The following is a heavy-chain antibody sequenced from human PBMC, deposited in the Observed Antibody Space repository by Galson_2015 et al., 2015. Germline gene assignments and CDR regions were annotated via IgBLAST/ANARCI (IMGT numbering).Heavy chain of an antibody. Sequence: SVKVSCKASGYTFTSYGISWVRQAPGQGLEWMGWISAYSGNTNYAQKLQGRVTMTTDTSTSTAYMELRSLRSDDTAVYYCARDGRLGELSPKNYFDYWGQGTLVTVSS. CDR1: GYTFTSYG. J-gene: IGHJ4*02. D-gene: IGHD3-16*02. CDR3: ARDGRLGELSPKNYFDY. V-gene: IGHV1-18*04. CDR2: ISAYSGNT.